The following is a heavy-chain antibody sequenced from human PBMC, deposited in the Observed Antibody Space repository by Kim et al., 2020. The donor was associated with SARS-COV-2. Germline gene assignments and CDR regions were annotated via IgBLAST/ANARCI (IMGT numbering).Heavy chain of an antibody. Sequence: DSVKGRFTISRDNSKNTLYLQMNSLRAEDTAVYYCAKGGYDFWSGYQFHYWGQGTLVTVSS. J-gene: IGHJ4*02. V-gene: IGHV3-23*01. CDR3: AKGGYDFWSGYQFHY. D-gene: IGHD3-3*01.